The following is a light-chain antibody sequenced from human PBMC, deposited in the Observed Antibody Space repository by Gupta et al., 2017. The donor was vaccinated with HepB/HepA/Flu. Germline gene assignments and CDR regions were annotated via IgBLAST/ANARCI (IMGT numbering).Light chain of an antibody. CDR2: DVS. CDR1: SSDVGGYNY. Sequence: ALTQPASVSGSPEQSITTSCTGTSSDVGGYNYVFWYQQYPGKAPKLMICDVSNRPSGVSNRFSGSKSGNTASLTISGLQAEDEADYYCSSYTSSSTWVFGGGTKLTVL. CDR3: SSYTSSSTWV. V-gene: IGLV2-14*01. J-gene: IGLJ3*02.